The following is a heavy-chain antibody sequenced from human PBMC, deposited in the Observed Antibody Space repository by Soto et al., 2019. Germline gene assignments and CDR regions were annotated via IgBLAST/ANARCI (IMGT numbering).Heavy chain of an antibody. V-gene: IGHV4-4*02. CDR1: GVPISSSSW. Sequence: QVQLQESGPGLVKPSGTLSLTCTVSGVPISSSSWWTWVRQPPGKGLEWVGEIYHSGSTNYNPSLMSRRAPSVDQSKNQFSLILTSVPSADTAVYYCAGGFGSGHSNYWGQGNLVTVAS. CDR2: IYHSGST. J-gene: IGHJ4*02. D-gene: IGHD3-10*01. CDR3: AGGFGSGHSNY.